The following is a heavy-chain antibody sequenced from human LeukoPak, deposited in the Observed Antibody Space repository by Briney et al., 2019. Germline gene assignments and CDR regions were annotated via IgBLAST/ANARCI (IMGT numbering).Heavy chain of an antibody. Sequence: ASVKVSCKASGYTFTGYHMHWVRQAPGQGLEWMGRINPNSGGTNYAQKFQGRVTMTRDTSISTAYMELSRLRSDDTAVYYCARDQTDYSNYGPHRYGMDVWGQGTTVTVSS. CDR2: INPNSGGT. CDR1: GYTFTGYH. J-gene: IGHJ6*02. V-gene: IGHV1-2*06. D-gene: IGHD4-11*01. CDR3: ARDQTDYSNYGPHRYGMDV.